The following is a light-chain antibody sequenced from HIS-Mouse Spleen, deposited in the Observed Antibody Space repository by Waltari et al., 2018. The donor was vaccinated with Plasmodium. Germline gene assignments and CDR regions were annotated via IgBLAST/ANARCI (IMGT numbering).Light chain of an antibody. V-gene: IGLV3-27*01. CDR1: VLAQTY. J-gene: IGLJ3*02. CDR3: YSAADNNLV. CDR2: KDS. Sequence: SYELTQPSSVSVSPGQTARITCSGDVLAQTYARWFQQKPGQAPVLVIYKDSERPSGIPERFSGSSSGTTVTLTISGAQVEDEADYYCYSAADNNLVFGGGTKLTVL.